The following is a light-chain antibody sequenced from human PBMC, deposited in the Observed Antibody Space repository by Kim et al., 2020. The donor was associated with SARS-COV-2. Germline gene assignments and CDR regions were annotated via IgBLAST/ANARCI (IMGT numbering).Light chain of an antibody. CDR2: DAS. Sequence: AIQLTQSPSSLSASVGDRVTITCRASQGISSALAWYQQKPGKAPKLLIYDASTLESGVPSRFSGSGSGTDFTLTITSLQPEDCATYYCQQFTRYTFGQGTKLEI. CDR1: QGISSA. CDR3: QQFTRYT. J-gene: IGKJ2*01. V-gene: IGKV1-13*02.